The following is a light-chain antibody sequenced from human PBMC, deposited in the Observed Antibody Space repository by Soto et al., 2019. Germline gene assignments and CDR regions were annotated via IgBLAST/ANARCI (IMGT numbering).Light chain of an antibody. Sequence: QSVLTQPPSASGTPGQRVTISCSGSSSNIGGDSVNWYQHLPGTAPKLLIHTNTLRPSGVPDRFSGSKSGTSASLAISGLQYEDEADYYCAAWDDRLKSPVFGGGTKLTVL. CDR3: AAWDDRLKSPV. J-gene: IGLJ3*02. CDR1: SSNIGGDS. CDR2: TNT. V-gene: IGLV1-44*01.